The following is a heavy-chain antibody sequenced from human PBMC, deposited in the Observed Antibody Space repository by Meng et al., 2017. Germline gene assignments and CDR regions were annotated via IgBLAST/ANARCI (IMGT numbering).Heavy chain of an antibody. CDR3: ARVHYYDSSGYNNWYFDL. CDR1: GGSISSYY. D-gene: IGHD3-22*01. V-gene: IGHV4-4*07. J-gene: IGHJ2*01. Sequence: QVQLQESGPGLVKPSETLSLTCTVSGGSISSYYWSWIRQPAGKGLEWIGRIYTSGSTNYNPSLKSLVTISVDTSKNQFSLKLSSVTAADTAVYYCARVHYYDSSGYNNWYFDLWGRGTLVTVSS. CDR2: IYTSGST.